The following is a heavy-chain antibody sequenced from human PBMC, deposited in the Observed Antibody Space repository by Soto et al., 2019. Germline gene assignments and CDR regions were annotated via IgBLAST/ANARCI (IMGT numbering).Heavy chain of an antibody. Sequence: GASVKVSCKASGYTFTGYYMHWVRQAPGQGLEWMGWINPNSGGTNYAQKFQGRVTMTRDTSISTAYMELSRLRSDDTAVYYCASGYYGSGSYYKRLNPLGAFDIWGQGTVVTVSS. CDR1: GYTFTGYY. J-gene: IGHJ3*02. V-gene: IGHV1-2*02. CDR2: INPNSGGT. CDR3: ASGYYGSGSYYKRLNPLGAFDI. D-gene: IGHD3-10*01.